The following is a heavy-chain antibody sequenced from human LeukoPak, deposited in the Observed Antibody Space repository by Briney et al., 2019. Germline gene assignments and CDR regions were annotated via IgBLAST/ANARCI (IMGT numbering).Heavy chain of an antibody. J-gene: IGHJ4*02. Sequence: TGGSLRLSCSASGFTFSSYAMSWVLQAPGKGLEWVSAISGSGGSTYYADSVKGRFTISRDNSKNTLYLQMNSLRAEDTAVYYCAKDQAPVGEGAFDYWGQGTLVTVSS. CDR3: AKDQAPVGEGAFDY. D-gene: IGHD1-26*01. CDR1: GFTFSSYA. V-gene: IGHV3-23*01. CDR2: ISGSGGST.